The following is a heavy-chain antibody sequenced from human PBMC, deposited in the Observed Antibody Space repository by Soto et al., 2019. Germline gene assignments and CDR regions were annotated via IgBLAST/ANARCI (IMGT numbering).Heavy chain of an antibody. V-gene: IGHV3-23*01. CDR3: AKVSRGIGVVPAALN. CDR1: GHTFHSYA. Sequence: EVQLLESGGGLVQPGGSLRLSCVASGHTFHSYAMSWVRQAPGKRLEWVSGISGSGGSTYYADSVRGRFTISRDDSKNTLYLQMNSLRAEDTAVYYCAKVSRGIGVVPAALNWGQGTRVTVSS. J-gene: IGHJ4*02. CDR2: ISGSGGST. D-gene: IGHD2-2*01.